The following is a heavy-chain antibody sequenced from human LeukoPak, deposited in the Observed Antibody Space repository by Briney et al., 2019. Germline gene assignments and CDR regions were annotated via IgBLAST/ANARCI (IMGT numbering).Heavy chain of an antibody. D-gene: IGHD6-19*01. J-gene: IGHJ1*01. CDR2: IYYSGST. Sequence: NTSEPLSLPCTVSGGSISSYYWNWLRQPPGKGLEWIGYIYYSGSTNYNPSLKSRVTISVDTSKNQFSLKLSSVTAADTAVYYCARGGWYPESFQHWGQGALVTVSS. V-gene: IGHV4-59*01. CDR3: ARGGWYPESFQH. CDR1: GGSISSYY.